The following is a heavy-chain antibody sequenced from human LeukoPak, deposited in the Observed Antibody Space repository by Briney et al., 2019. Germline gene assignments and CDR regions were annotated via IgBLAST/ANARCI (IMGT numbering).Heavy chain of an antibody. J-gene: IGHJ6*03. V-gene: IGHV3-30*02. D-gene: IGHD3-22*01. Sequence: GGSLRLSCAASGFTFSSYGMHWVRQAPGKGLEWVAFIRYDGSNKYYADSVKGRFTISRDNSKNTLYLQMNSLRAEDTAVYYCAKDPNYYDSSGYYYYYYYYMDVWGKGTTVTISS. CDR1: GFTFSSYG. CDR3: AKDPNYYDSSGYYYYYYYYMDV. CDR2: IRYDGSNK.